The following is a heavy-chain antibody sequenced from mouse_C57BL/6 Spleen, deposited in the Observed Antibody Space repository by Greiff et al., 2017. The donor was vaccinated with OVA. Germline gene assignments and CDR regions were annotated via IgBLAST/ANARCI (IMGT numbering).Heavy chain of an antibody. V-gene: IGHV1-81*01. J-gene: IGHJ2*01. Sequence: VQRVESGAELARPGASVKLSCKASGYTFTSYGISWVKQRTGQGLEWIGEIYPRSGNTYYNEKFKGKATLTADKSSSTAYMELRSLTSEDSAVYFCARRGYDGYYGYWGQGTTLTVSS. D-gene: IGHD2-3*01. CDR1: GYTFTSYG. CDR2: IYPRSGNT. CDR3: ARRGYDGYYGY.